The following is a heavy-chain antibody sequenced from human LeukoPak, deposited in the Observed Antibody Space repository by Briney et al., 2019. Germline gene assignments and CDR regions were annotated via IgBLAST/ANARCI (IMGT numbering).Heavy chain of an antibody. CDR1: GFTVSSNY. Sequence: GGSLRLSCAASGFTVSSNYMSWVRQAPGKGLEWVSVIYSGGSTYYADSVKGRFTISRDNSKNTLHLQMNSLRAEDTAVYYCARVPAAMEEIWGQGTLVTVSS. D-gene: IGHD2-2*01. J-gene: IGHJ4*02. CDR3: ARVPAAMEEI. CDR2: IYSGGST. V-gene: IGHV3-66*01.